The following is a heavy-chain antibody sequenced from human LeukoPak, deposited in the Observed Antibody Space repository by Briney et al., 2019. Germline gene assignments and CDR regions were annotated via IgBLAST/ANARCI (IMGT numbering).Heavy chain of an antibody. J-gene: IGHJ3*02. CDR1: GFTFSSYG. Sequence: GGSLRLSCAAFGFTFSSYGMLWVRQAPGKGLEWVAFIRYDGSNKYYADSVKGRFTISRDNSKNTLYLQMNSLRAEDTAVYYCARVLRYDNSGHDSFDIWGQGTMVIVSS. D-gene: IGHD3-22*01. V-gene: IGHV3-30*02. CDR2: IRYDGSNK. CDR3: ARVLRYDNSGHDSFDI.